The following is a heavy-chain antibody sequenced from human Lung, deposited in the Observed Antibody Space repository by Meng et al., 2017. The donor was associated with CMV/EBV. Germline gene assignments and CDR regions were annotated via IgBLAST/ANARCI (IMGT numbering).Heavy chain of an antibody. CDR2: IYTSGST. CDR3: ARADKVRFDY. J-gene: IGHJ4*02. CDR1: GGSISSGSYY. V-gene: IGHV4-61*02. Sequence: QVQLQGAGPGLVKPSQPLSLTCTVSGGSISSGSYYWSWIRQPAGKGLEWIGRIYTSGSTNYNPSLKSRVSISVDKSKNQFSLKLSSVTAADTAVYYCARADKVRFDYWGQGTLVTVSS.